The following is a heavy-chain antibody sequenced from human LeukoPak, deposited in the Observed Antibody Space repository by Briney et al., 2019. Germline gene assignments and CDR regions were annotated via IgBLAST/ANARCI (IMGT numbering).Heavy chain of an antibody. V-gene: IGHV3-49*04. D-gene: IGHD5-18*01. CDR1: GFTFGDHA. J-gene: IGHJ6*02. CDR3: ARGPIQLWIHNAMDV. CDR2: IRSKAYRGTT. Sequence: GRSLRLSCTASGFTFGDHAMSWVRQAPGKGLEWVGFIRSKAYRGTTEYAASVQGRFTISRDDSKSVVHLQMNSLKTEDTAFYYCARGPIQLWIHNAMDVWGQGTTVTVSS.